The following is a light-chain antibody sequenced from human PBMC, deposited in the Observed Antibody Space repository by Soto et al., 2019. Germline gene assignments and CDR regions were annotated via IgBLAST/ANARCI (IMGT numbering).Light chain of an antibody. CDR1: QSISSW. CDR2: DAS. Sequence: DIQMTQSPSTLSASVGDRVTITCRASQSISSWLAWYQQKPGKAPKLLIYDASSLESGVPSRVSGSGSGTEFTLTISSLQPDDLAAYYCQQYNSYPYTFGQGTKLEIK. CDR3: QQYNSYPYT. J-gene: IGKJ2*01. V-gene: IGKV1-5*01.